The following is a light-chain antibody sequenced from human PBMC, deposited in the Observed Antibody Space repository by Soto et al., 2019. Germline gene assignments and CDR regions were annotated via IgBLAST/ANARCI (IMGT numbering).Light chain of an antibody. Sequence: SVLTQPASVSGSPGQSITISCTGTNSVVGNYNHVSWYQQHPGKAPKLMIYEVSKRPSGVSNRFSGSKSANTASLTISGLQAEDEAVYYCCSFARSSTWIFGGGTKVTVL. CDR3: CSFARSSTWI. V-gene: IGLV2-23*02. J-gene: IGLJ2*01. CDR2: EVS. CDR1: NSVVGNYNH.